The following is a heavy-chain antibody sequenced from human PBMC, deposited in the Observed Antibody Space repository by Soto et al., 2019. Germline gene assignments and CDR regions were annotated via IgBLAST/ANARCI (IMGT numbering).Heavy chain of an antibody. D-gene: IGHD3-10*01. CDR3: ARQGFGQLHGLVDV. V-gene: IGHV4-59*08. Sequence: ASETLSLTCSVSGGSITSHYCSWFRQPPGKGLEWIGYINHSGLTSYNPSLKSRVTMSVDTSKNQFSLKVNSVTAADTALYYCARQGFGQLHGLVDVWGPGTTVTVSS. J-gene: IGHJ6*02. CDR2: INHSGLT. CDR1: GGSITSHY.